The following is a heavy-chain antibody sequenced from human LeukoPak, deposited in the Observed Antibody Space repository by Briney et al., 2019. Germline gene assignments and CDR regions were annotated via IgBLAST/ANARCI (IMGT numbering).Heavy chain of an antibody. CDR3: ATEQWQLPLDY. CDR2: ISYDGRQK. D-gene: IGHD6-19*01. V-gene: IGHV3-30*04. CDR1: GFTFSSYA. Sequence: GGSLRLSCAASGFTFSSYALHWVRQAPGKGLEWLAVISYDGRQKFYADSVRGRFTISRDDSKDTLFLQMNSLRTEDTALYYCATEQWQLPLDYWGQGTLVTVSS. J-gene: IGHJ4*02.